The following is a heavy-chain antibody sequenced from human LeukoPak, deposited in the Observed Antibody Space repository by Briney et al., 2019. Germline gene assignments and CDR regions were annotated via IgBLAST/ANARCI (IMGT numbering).Heavy chain of an antibody. CDR2: ISSSGSTI. CDR1: GFIFSDYY. CDR3: ARDQSWYRAYYFDY. V-gene: IGHV3-11*04. J-gene: IGHJ4*02. D-gene: IGHD6-13*01. Sequence: GGSLRLSCAASGFIFSDYYMNWIRQAPGKGLEWVSYISSSGSTIYYADSVKGRFTISRDNAKNSLYLQMNSLRAEDTAVYYCARDQSWYRAYYFDYWGQGTLVTVSS.